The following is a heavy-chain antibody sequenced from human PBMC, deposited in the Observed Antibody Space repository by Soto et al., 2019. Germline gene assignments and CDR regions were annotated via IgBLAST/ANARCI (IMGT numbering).Heavy chain of an antibody. Sequence: LSLTCAVYNGSFSGYYWNWIRQPPGKGLEWIGEISQSGSTDYNVSLKSRVTISVDTSKNQFSLKLSSVTAADTAVYYCARDREDSSGYYYDYWGQGTLVTVSS. CDR3: ARDREDSSGYYYDY. CDR1: NGSFSGYY. V-gene: IGHV4-34*09. D-gene: IGHD3-22*01. J-gene: IGHJ4*02. CDR2: ISQSGST.